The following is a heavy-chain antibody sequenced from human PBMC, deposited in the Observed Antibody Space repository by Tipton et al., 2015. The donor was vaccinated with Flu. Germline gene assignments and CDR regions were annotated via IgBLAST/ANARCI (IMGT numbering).Heavy chain of an antibody. CDR1: GGSISSSSYY. Sequence: LRLSCTVSGGSISSSSYYWGWIRQPPGKGLEWIGSIYYSGSTYYNPSLKSRVTTSVDTSKNQFSLKLSSVTAADTAVYYCARRGRRSVAFDIWGQGTMVTVSS. CDR3: ARRGRRSVAFDI. CDR2: IYYSGST. D-gene: IGHD3-10*01. J-gene: IGHJ3*02. V-gene: IGHV4-39*07.